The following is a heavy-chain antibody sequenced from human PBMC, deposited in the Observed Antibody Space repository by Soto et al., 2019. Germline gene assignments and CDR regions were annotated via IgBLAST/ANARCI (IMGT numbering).Heavy chain of an antibody. J-gene: IGHJ4*02. V-gene: IGHV4-59*01. CDR1: GGSISSYY. CDR2: IYYSGST. D-gene: IGHD1-26*01. CDR3: ARRWGPTFDF. Sequence: QVQLQESGPGLVKPSETLSLTCTVSGGSISSYYWSWIRQPPGKGLEWIGYIYYSGSTNYNPSLKSRVTMSVDTSKNQFSRKLSSVTAADTAVYYCARRWGPTFDFWGQGTLVTVSS.